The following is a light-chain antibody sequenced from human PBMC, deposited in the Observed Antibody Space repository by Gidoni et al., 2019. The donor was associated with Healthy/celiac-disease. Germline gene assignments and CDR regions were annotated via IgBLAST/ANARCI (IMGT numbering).Light chain of an antibody. J-gene: IGKJ1*01. V-gene: IGKV3-20*01. CDR1: QSVSSSY. CDR2: CAS. Sequence: EIVLTQSPGTLSLSPGERATLSCRASQSVSSSYLAWYQQKPGQAPRLLIYCASSRATGLPDRFSGSGSGTDFTLTISRLEPEDFAVYYCQQSWEFGQGTKVEIK. CDR3: QQSWE.